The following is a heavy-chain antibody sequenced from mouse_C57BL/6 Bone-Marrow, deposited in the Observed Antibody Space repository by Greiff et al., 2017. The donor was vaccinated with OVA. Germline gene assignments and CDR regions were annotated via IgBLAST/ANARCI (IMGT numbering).Heavy chain of an antibody. J-gene: IGHJ2*01. V-gene: IGHV1-82*01. Sequence: VHLVESGPELVKPGASVKISCKASGYAFSSSWMNWVKQRPGKGLEWIGRIYPGDGDTNYNGKFKGKATLTADKSSSTAYMQLSSLTSEDSAVYFCARRAYYYGSSYDYFDYWGQGTTLTVSS. CDR2: IYPGDGDT. CDR3: ARRAYYYGSSYDYFDY. D-gene: IGHD1-1*01. CDR1: GYAFSSSW.